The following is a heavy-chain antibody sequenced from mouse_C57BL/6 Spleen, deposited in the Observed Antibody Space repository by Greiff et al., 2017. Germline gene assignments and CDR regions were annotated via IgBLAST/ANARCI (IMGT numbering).Heavy chain of an antibody. Sequence: QVQLQQSGAELMKPGASVKLSCKATGYTFTGYWIEWVKQRPGHGLEWIGEILPGSGSTNYNEKFKGKATFTADTSSNTAYMQLSSLTPEDSAIYYCARGDYDAKGRPSFDYWGQGTTLTVSS. CDR2: ILPGSGST. CDR1: GYTFTGYW. J-gene: IGHJ2*01. CDR3: ARGDYDAKGRPSFDY. V-gene: IGHV1-9*01. D-gene: IGHD2-4*01.